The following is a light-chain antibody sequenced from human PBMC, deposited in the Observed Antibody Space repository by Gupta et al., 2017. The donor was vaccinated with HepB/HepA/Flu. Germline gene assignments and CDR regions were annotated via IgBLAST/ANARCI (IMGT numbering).Light chain of an antibody. J-gene: IGLJ2*01. Sequence: QSVLTQPPSASGTPGQRVTMSCSGSSSNIGTNTVNWYQQLPGKAPKLLIYSNNQRPSGVPDRFSGSKSGTSASLAISGLQSEDEAEYYCAAWDDSRRVIFGGGTKLTVL. CDR3: AAWDDSRRVI. V-gene: IGLV1-44*01. CDR2: SNN. CDR1: SSNIGTNT.